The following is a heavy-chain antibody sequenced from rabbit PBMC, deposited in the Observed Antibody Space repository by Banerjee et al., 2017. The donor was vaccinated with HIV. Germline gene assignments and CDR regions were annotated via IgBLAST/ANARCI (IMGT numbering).Heavy chain of an antibody. CDR3: ARGGSYDDYGDPPFNL. CDR1: GFTISGTYY. D-gene: IGHD2-1*01. J-gene: IGHJ4*01. CDR2: IYAGSDSA. V-gene: IGHV1S40*01. Sequence: QSLEESGGGLVQPEGSLALTCKASGFTISGTYYMCWVRQAPGKGLEWIGCIYAGSDSAYYATWAKGRFTISKTSSTTVTLQMTSLTAADTATYFCARGGSYDDYGDPPFNLWGKGTLVTVS.